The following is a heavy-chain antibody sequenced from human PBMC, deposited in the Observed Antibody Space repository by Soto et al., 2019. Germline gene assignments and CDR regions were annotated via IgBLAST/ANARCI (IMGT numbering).Heavy chain of an antibody. V-gene: IGHV1-46*01. D-gene: IGHD2-21*02. J-gene: IGHJ3*02. CDR3: ARGRGHIVVVTANARFDAFDI. CDR1: GYTFTSYY. CDR2: INPSGGST. Sequence: GASVKVSCKASGYTFTSYYMHWVRQAPGQGLEWMGIINPSGGSTSYAQKFQGRVTMTRDTSTSTVYMELSSLRSEDTAVYYCARGRGHIVVVTANARFDAFDIWGQGTMVTVSS.